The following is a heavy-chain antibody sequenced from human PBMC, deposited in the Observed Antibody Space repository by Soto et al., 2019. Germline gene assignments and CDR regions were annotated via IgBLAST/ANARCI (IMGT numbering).Heavy chain of an antibody. CDR1: GLTFSRAW. CDR3: TTVSLHFWWGAFDI. D-gene: IGHD2-8*02. V-gene: IGHV3-15*07. J-gene: IGHJ3*02. CDR2: IRSKADGGTT. Sequence: EVQLVESGGGLVKPGGSLRLSCAASGLTFSRAWVNWVRLAPGKGLEWVGRIRSKADGGTTDYTAPVEGRFTVSRDDSKNTAYLQMNSLKTEDTAVYYCTTVSLHFWWGAFDIWGLGTMVTVSS.